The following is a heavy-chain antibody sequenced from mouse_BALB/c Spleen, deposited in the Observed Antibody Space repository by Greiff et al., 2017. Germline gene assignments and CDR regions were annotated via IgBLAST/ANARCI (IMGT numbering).Heavy chain of an antibody. V-gene: IGHV5-6-5*01. CDR2: ISSGGST. CDR1: GFTFSSYA. CDR3: ARRNDDDGGAMDY. J-gene: IGHJ4*01. D-gene: IGHD2-4*01. Sequence: EVQGVESGGGLVKPGGSLKLSCAASGFTFSSYAMSWVRQTPEKRLEWVASISSGGSTYYPDSVKGRFTISRDNARNILYLQMSSLRSEDTAMYYCARRNDDDGGAMDYWGQGTSVTVSS.